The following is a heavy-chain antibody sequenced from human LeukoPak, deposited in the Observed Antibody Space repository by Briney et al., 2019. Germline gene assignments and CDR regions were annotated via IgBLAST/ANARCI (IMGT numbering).Heavy chain of an antibody. CDR3: ARDSGYDDHALDI. V-gene: IGHV3-74*01. D-gene: IGHD5-12*01. CDR1: GFTFSSYW. J-gene: IGHJ3*02. CDR2: INSDGSNT. Sequence: PGGSLRLSCAASGFTFSSYWMHWVRQAPGKGLVWVSRINSDGSNTNYADSVKGRFTLSRNNAKNTLYLQMNSLRAEDTAVYYCARDSGYDDHALDIWGQGTMVTVSS.